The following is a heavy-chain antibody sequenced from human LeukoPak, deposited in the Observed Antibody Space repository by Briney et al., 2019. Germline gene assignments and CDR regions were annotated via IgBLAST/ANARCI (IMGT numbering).Heavy chain of an antibody. CDR2: ISDDGRST. CDR1: GFTFSNYG. CDR3: AKRVPYSSSSVYFDY. J-gene: IGHJ4*02. D-gene: IGHD6-6*01. V-gene: IGHV3-23*01. Sequence: GGSLRLSCAASGFTFSNYGMSWVRQAPGKGLEWVSAISDDGRSTYYADSVKGRFTISKDNSKKTLSLQMNNLRAEDTAVYYCAKRVPYSSSSVYFDYWGKGTLVTVSS.